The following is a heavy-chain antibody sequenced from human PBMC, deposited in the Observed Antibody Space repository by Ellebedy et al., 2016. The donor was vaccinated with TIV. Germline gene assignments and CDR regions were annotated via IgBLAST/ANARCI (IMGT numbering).Heavy chain of an antibody. CDR2: VWHETNKE. D-gene: IGHD3-16*01. Sequence: GGSLRLSXATSGFDSSSFSIHWVRQAPGKGLEWVAHVWHETNKEFYADSVKGRFVISRDISKNTLFLQMSSLRVEDTAVYYCAREQGAFDSWGQGTLVTVSS. CDR1: GFDSSSFS. J-gene: IGHJ4*02. CDR3: AREQGAFDS. V-gene: IGHV3-33*01.